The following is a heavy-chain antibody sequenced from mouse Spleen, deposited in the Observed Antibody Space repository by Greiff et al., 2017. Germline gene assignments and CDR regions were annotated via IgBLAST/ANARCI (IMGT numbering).Heavy chain of an antibody. CDR2: ISYSGST. D-gene: IGHD2-4*01. CDR1: GDSITSGY. V-gene: IGHV3-8*02. J-gene: IGHJ4*01. Sequence: EVKLLESGPSLVKPSQTLSLTCSVTGDSITSGYWNWIRKFPGNKLEYMGYISYSGSTYYNPSLKSRISITRDTSKNQYYLQLNSVTTEDTATYYCARRTMITTGYYAMDYWGQGTSVTVSS. CDR3: ARRTMITTGYYAMDY.